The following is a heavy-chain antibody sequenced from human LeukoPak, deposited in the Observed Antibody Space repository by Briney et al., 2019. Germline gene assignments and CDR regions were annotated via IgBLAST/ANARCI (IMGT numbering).Heavy chain of an antibody. V-gene: IGHV1-8*03. Sequence: ASVKVSCKASGYTFTSYDINWVRQATRQGLEWMGWMNPNSGNTGYAQKFQGRVTITRNTSISTAYMELSSLRSEDTAVYYCARVTYYDFWSGYSNNWFDPWGQGTLVIVSS. CDR2: MNPNSGNT. D-gene: IGHD3-3*01. J-gene: IGHJ5*02. CDR1: GYTFTSYD. CDR3: ARVTYYDFWSGYSNNWFDP.